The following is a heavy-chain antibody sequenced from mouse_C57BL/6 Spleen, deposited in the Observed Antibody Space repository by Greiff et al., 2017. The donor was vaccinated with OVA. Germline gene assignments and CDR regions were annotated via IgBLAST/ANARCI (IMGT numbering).Heavy chain of an antibody. CDR1: GYTFTEYT. J-gene: IGHJ4*01. CDR2: FYPGSGSI. CDR3: ARHEGWLLRGDYAMDY. V-gene: IGHV1-62-2*01. Sequence: VKLQESGAELVKPGASVKLSCKASGYTFTEYTIHWVKQRSGQGLEWIGWFYPGSGSIKYNEKFKDKATLTADKSSSTVYMELSRLTSEDSAVYFCARHEGWLLRGDYAMDYWGQGTSVTVSS. D-gene: IGHD2-3*01.